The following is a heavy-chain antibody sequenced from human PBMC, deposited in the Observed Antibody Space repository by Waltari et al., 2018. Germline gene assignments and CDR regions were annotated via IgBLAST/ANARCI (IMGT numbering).Heavy chain of an antibody. D-gene: IGHD3-22*01. CDR2: IYHSGST. V-gene: IGHV4-38-2*01. J-gene: IGHJ6*02. CDR1: GYSISSGYY. Sequence: QVQLQESGPGLVKPSETLSLTCAVSGYSISSGYYWGWIRQPPGKGREWIGSIYHSGSTYYNPSLKSRVTISVDTSKNQFSLKLSSVTAADTAVYYCAKLRDSSGYYYYYYGMDVWGQGTTVTVSS. CDR3: AKLRDSSGYYYYYYGMDV.